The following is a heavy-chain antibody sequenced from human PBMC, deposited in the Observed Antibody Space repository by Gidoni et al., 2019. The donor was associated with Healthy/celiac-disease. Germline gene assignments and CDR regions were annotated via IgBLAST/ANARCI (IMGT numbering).Heavy chain of an antibody. Sequence: QITLKESGPTLVKPTQTLTLTCTFSGFSLSTSGVGVGWIRQPPGNALEWLSLIYWYDDKRYSPSLKSRLTITKDTSKNQVVLTMTNMDPVDTATYYCAHSRGYGGIFDYWGQGTLVTVSS. J-gene: IGHJ4*02. D-gene: IGHD3-16*01. CDR3: AHSRGYGGIFDY. V-gene: IGHV2-5*01. CDR1: GFSLSTSGVG. CDR2: IYWYDDK.